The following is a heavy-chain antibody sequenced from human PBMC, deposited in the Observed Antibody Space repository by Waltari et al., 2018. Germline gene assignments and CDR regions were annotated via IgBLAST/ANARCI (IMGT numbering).Heavy chain of an antibody. CDR3: ARGDLHYGSSGFFY. CDR2: IHHSGTT. D-gene: IGHD3-22*01. CDR1: GGSFNAYY. Sequence: QVQLHQWGAGLLKPSETLSLTCGVSGGSFNAYYWTWIRQPPGQGLEWIGAIHHSGTTDYNPSLNSRLTMSVDTSKKQISLKMSSVTAADTAVYYCARGDLHYGSSGFFYWGQGALVTVSS. J-gene: IGHJ4*02. V-gene: IGHV4-34*01.